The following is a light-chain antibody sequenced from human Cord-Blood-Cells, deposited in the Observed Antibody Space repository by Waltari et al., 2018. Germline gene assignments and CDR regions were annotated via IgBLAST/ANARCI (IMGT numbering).Light chain of an antibody. CDR2: DVS. Sequence: QSALTQPRSVSGSPGQSVTISCTGTSSDVGGYNYVSWYQQHPGKAPKLMIYDVSKRPSGVPDRFSGSKSGNTASLTISGLQAGDEADYCCCSYAGSYTWVFGGGTKLTVL. CDR3: CSYAGSYTWV. V-gene: IGLV2-11*01. CDR1: SSDVGGYNY. J-gene: IGLJ3*02.